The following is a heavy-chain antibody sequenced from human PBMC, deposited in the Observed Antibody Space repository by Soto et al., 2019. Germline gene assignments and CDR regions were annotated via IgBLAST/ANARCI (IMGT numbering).Heavy chain of an antibody. CDR1: GGSINSNNYY. J-gene: IGHJ4*02. D-gene: IGHD2-15*01. CDR3: AKGVVAATRHTDFDS. CDR2: IYYDGST. Sequence: PSETLSLTCTVPGGSINSNNYYWAWIRQPPGKGLAWIASIYYDGSTYYNPSLKSRVTISIDTSKNQFSLRLRSVTAADTAIYYCAKGVVAATRHTDFDSWGPGTLLTVSS. V-gene: IGHV4-39*01.